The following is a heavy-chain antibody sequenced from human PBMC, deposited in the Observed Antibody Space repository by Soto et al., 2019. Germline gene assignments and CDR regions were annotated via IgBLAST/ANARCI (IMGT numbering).Heavy chain of an antibody. V-gene: IGHV1-18*01. D-gene: IGHD3-9*01. Sequence: ASVKVSCKASGYTFTSYGISWVRQAPGQGLEWMGWISAYNGNTNYAQKLQGRVTMTTDTSTSTAYMELRSLRSDDTAVYYCARGAEADYDILTGENWFDPWGQGTLVTVSS. CDR2: ISAYNGNT. CDR1: GYTFTSYG. CDR3: ARGAEADYDILTGENWFDP. J-gene: IGHJ5*02.